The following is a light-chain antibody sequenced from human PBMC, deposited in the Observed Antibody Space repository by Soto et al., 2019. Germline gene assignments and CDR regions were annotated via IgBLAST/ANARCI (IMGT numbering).Light chain of an antibody. V-gene: IGKV3-11*01. CDR1: QSVSSY. Sequence: ILLTQSPATLSFYRGEGATVSCVASQSVSSYLAWYQQKPGQAPRLLIYDASNRATGIPARFSGSGSGTEFTLSISSLQSDDFADYYCQQSQEGALIPVGQGTRLEIK. CDR2: DAS. J-gene: IGKJ5*01. CDR3: QQSQEGALIP.